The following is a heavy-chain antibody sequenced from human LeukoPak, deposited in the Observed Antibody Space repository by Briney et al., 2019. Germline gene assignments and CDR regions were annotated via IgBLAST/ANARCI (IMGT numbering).Heavy chain of an antibody. CDR3: ARSTWLLDK. V-gene: IGHV4-59*01. Sequence: SETLSLTCTVSGGSISPYYWSWIRQPPGKGLEWIGYIYYSGSTNYNPSLKSRVTISLDTSKNQFSLKLSSVTAADTAVYYCARSTWLLDKWGQRTLVTVSS. D-gene: IGHD3-22*01. CDR2: IYYSGST. CDR1: GGSISPYY. J-gene: IGHJ4*02.